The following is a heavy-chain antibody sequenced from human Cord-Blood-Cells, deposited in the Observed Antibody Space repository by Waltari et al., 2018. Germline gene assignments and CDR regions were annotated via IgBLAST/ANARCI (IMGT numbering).Heavy chain of an antibody. CDR2: INHSGST. V-gene: IGHV4-34*01. J-gene: IGHJ4*02. D-gene: IGHD3-16*01. CDR1: GGSFSGHY. Sequence: QVQLQQWGAGLLKPSETLSLTCAVYGGSFSGHYWSWIRQPPGKGLEWIGEINHSGSTNYHPSLKSRVTISVDTSKNQFSLKLSSVTAADTAVYYCASLGPLGNWGQGTLVTVSS. CDR3: ASLGPLGN.